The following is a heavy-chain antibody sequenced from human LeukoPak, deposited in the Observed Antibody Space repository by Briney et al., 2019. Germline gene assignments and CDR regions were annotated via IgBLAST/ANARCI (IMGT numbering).Heavy chain of an antibody. CDR3: AREGVVPAAPDAFDI. Sequence: PSETLSLTCAVYGGSFSGYYWSWIRQPPGKGLEWIGEINHSGSTNYNPSLKSRVTISVGTSKNQFSLKLSSVTAADTAVYYCAREGVVPAAPDAFDIWGQGTMVTVSS. V-gene: IGHV4-34*01. D-gene: IGHD2-2*01. CDR1: GGSFSGYY. J-gene: IGHJ3*02. CDR2: INHSGST.